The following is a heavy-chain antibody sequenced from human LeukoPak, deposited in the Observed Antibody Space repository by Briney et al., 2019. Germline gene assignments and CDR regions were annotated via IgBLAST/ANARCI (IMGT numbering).Heavy chain of an antibody. J-gene: IGHJ6*03. D-gene: IGHD6-13*01. V-gene: IGHV1-8*01. CDR1: GYTFNSYD. CDR2: MNPNSGNT. CDR3: ARAASWSPIGDTYYYMDV. Sequence: ASVKVSCKASGYTFNSYDINWVRQATGQGLEWMGWMNPNSGNTGYAQRFQGRVTMTMNTSITTAYMELSSLRSEDTAVYYCARAASWSPIGDTYYYMDVWGKGITVTVSS.